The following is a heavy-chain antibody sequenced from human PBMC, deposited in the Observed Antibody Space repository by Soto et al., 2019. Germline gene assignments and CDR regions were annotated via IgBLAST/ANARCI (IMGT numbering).Heavy chain of an antibody. D-gene: IGHD2-2*01. J-gene: IGHJ5*02. CDR2: IYYSGST. CDR1: GGYISSYY. Sequence: SETLSLTCTVSGGYISSYYWSWIRQPPGKGLEWIGYIYYSGSTNYNPSLKSRVTISVDTSKNQFSLKLSSVTAADTAVYYCARVRYCSSTSCPNWFDPWGQGTLVTVSS. CDR3: ARVRYCSSTSCPNWFDP. V-gene: IGHV4-59*01.